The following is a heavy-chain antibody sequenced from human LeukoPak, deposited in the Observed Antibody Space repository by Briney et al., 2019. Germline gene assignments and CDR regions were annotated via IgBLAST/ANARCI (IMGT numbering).Heavy chain of an antibody. V-gene: IGHV3-48*03. J-gene: IGHJ4*02. CDR3: ARDESEFDY. CDR1: GFTFSSYE. CDR2: ISSSGSTI. Sequence: GGSLRLSCAASGFTFSSYEMNWVRQAPGKGLEWASYISSSGSTIYYADSVKGRFTISRDNAKNSLYLQMNSLRGEDTAVYYCARDESEFDYWGQGTLVTVSS.